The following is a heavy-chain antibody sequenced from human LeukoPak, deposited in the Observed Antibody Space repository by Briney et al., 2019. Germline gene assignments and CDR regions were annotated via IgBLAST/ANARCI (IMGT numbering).Heavy chain of an antibody. D-gene: IGHD1-26*01. J-gene: IGHJ4*02. CDR3: ARELIDGSYYSFDY. CDR2: ISAYNGNT. CDR1: GYTFTSYG. V-gene: IGHV1-18*01. Sequence: ASVKVSCKASGYTFTSYGISWMRQAPGQGLEWMGWISAYNGNTNYAQKLQGRVTMTTDTSTSTAYMELRSLRSDDTAVYYCARELIDGSYYSFDYWGQGTPVTVSS.